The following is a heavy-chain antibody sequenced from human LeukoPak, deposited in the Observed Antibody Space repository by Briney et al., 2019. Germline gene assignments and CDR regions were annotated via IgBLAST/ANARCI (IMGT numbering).Heavy chain of an antibody. V-gene: IGHV1-3*01. Sequence: ASVKVSCKASGYTFTSYAMHWVRQAPAQRLEWMGWINAGNGNTKYSQKFQGRVTITRDTSASTAYMELSSLRSEDTAVYYCARVRGSGAAGFDYWGQGTLVTVSS. CDR2: INAGNGNT. D-gene: IGHD3-10*01. CDR1: GYTFTSYA. J-gene: IGHJ4*02. CDR3: ARVRGSGAAGFDY.